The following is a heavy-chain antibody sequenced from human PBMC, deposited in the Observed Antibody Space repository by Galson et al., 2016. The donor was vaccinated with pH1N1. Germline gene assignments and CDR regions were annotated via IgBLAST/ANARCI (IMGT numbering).Heavy chain of an antibody. CDR2: NIAIFGTA. Sequence: SVKVSCKSSGGTFNSYAISWVRQAPGQGLGWMGENIAIFGTANTAQKFQGRVTIIADKSTTTVYLELSSLTFEDTAMYYCARSRGYHLLLGWFDPWGQGTLVTVSS. CDR3: ARSRGYHLLLGWFDP. V-gene: IGHV1-69*06. D-gene: IGHD2-2*01. J-gene: IGHJ5*02. CDR1: GGTFNSYA.